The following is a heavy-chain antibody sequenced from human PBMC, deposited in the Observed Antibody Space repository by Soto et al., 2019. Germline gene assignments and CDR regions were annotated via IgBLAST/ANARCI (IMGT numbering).Heavy chain of an antibody. CDR2: IYYSGST. J-gene: IGHJ5*02. CDR1: GGSVSSGSYY. D-gene: IGHD5-12*01. V-gene: IGHV4-61*01. Sequence: SETLSLTCTVSGGSVSSGSYYWSWIRQPPGKGLEWIGYIYYSGSTNYNPSLKSRVTISVDTSKNQFSLKLSSMTAADTAVYYCAGETVATRLWDNCFDPGRQVTVVAVSS. CDR3: AGETVATRLWDNCFDP.